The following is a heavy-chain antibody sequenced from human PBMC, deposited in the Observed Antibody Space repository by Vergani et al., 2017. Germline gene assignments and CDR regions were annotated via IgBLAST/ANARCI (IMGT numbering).Heavy chain of an antibody. CDR3: TRHXPCGDGACLHFYH. Sequence: EVMLVQSGAEVKTPGESVKISCKYSESSFISNEIAWVRQMSGKGLQWMGNINPIDSKIAYSPSFQGQAIMSLDKSITTAYLQWRSLKASDTAIYYCTRHXPCGDGACLHFYHWCQGTQVTVSS. CDR2: INPIDSKI. V-gene: IGHV5-51*01. J-gene: IGHJ4*02. D-gene: IGHD5-24*01. CDR1: ESSFISNE.